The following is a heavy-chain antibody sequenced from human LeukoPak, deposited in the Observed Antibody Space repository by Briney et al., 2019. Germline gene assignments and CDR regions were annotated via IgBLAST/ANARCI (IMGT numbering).Heavy chain of an antibody. D-gene: IGHD1-26*01. CDR3: ARVGLSGSYLYFDY. V-gene: IGHV3-7*01. J-gene: IGHJ4*02. CDR2: IKQDGSEK. Sequence: GGSLRLSCAASGFTFSSYWMSWVRQAPGKGLEWVANIKQDGSEKYYVDSVKGRFTISRDNAKNSLYLQMNSLRAEDTAVYYCARVGLSGSYLYFDYWGQGTLVTVSS. CDR1: GFTFSSYW.